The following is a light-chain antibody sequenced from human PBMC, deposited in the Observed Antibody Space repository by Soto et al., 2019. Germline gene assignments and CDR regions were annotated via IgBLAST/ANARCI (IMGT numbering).Light chain of an antibody. V-gene: IGLV2-23*02. CDR1: SSDVGSFQF. J-gene: IGLJ3*02. Sequence: QSALTQPASVSGSPGQSITISCTGTSSDVGSFQFVSWYQQHPGKVPKVMIYEVTKRPSGVSNRFSGSKSGNTASLTISGLQAEDEADYYCCSYAGRSTWVFGGGTQLTVL. CDR3: CSYAGRSTWV. CDR2: EVT.